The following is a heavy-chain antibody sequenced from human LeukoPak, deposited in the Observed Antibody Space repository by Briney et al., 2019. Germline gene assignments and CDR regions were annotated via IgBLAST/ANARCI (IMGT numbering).Heavy chain of an antibody. CDR3: ARDMNGLT. Sequence: GGSLRLSCAASGFTFTRRWMHWVRQAPGKGLVWVSRINSDGSGTDYAESVKGRFTISRDNAKNTLYLHMSSLRVEDTAVYYCARDMNGLTWGQGTLVTVSS. J-gene: IGHJ5*02. V-gene: IGHV3-74*01. CDR2: INSDGSGT. D-gene: IGHD1-1*01. CDR1: GFTFTRRW.